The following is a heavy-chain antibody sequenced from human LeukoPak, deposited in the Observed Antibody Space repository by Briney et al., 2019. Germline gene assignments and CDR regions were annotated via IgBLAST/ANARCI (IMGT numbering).Heavy chain of an antibody. CDR2: VDGGGGGT. CDR3: ARGNPHGSGSYYPADQ. J-gene: IGHJ4*02. D-gene: IGHD3-10*01. CDR1: GFTLSSYA. V-gene: IGHV3-23*01. Sequence: GGSLRLSCAASGFTLSSYAMTWVRQAPGKGLEWVSSVDGGGGGTYYADSVKGRFTISRDNSRNTLYLQMNSLRVEDTAVYYCARGNPHGSGSYYPADQWGQGTLVTVSS.